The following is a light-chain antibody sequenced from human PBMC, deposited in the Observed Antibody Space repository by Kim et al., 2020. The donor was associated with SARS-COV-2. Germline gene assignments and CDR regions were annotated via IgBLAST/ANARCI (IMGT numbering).Light chain of an antibody. CDR2: GKN. J-gene: IGLJ3*02. Sequence: ALGQTVRITCQGDSLRSYYATWYQQKPGQAPIVVIYGKNNRPSVIPDRFSGSSSGNTASLTITGTQAGDEADYYCNSRDSSGDHVVFGGGTQLTVL. CDR3: NSRDSSGDHVV. V-gene: IGLV3-19*01. CDR1: SLRSYY.